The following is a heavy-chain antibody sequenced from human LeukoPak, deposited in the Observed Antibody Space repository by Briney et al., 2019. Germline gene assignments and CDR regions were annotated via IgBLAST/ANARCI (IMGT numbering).Heavy chain of an antibody. CDR2: IYYSGST. D-gene: IGHD3-3*01. J-gene: IGHJ4*02. V-gene: IGHV4-59*01. Sequence: PSETQSLTCTVSGGSISSYYWSWIRQPPGKGLEWIGYIYYSGSTNYNPSLKSRVTISVDTSKNQFSLKLSSVTAADTAVYYCARVDFWSGYYDYWGQGTLVTVSS. CDR3: ARVDFWSGYYDY. CDR1: GGSISSYY.